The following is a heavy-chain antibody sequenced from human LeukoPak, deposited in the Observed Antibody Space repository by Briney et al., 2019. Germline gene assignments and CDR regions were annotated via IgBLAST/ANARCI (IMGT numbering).Heavy chain of an antibody. CDR1: GGSFRGYY. J-gene: IGHJ4*02. CDR2: INHSGST. CDR3: ASVITMIVVD. D-gene: IGHD3-22*01. Sequence: SETLSLTCAVYGGSFRGYYWSWIRQPPGKGLEWIGEINHSGSTNYNPSLKSRVTISVDTSKNQFSLKLSSVTAADTAVYYCASVITMIVVDWGQGTLVTVSS. V-gene: IGHV4-34*01.